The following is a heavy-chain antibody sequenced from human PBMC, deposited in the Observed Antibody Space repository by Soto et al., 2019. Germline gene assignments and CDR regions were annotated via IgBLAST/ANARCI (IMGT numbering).Heavy chain of an antibody. CDR1: GYTFTGYY. D-gene: IGHD2-2*01. Sequence: ASVKVSCKASGYTFTGYYMHWVRQAPGQGLEWMGWINPNSGGTNYAQKFQGRVTMTRDTSISTAYMELSRLRSDDTAVYYCASEYQLLGDYYYYYGMDVWGQGTTVTVSS. CDR2: INPNSGGT. J-gene: IGHJ6*02. V-gene: IGHV1-2*02. CDR3: ASEYQLLGDYYYYYGMDV.